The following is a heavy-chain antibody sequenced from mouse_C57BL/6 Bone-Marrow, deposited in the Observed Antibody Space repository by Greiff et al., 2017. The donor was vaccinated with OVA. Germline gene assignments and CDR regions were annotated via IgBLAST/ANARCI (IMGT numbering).Heavy chain of an antibody. CDR1: GFTFSSYG. J-gene: IGHJ4*01. V-gene: IGHV5-6*02. D-gene: IGHD2-1*01. Sequence: EVMLVESGGDLVKPGGSLKLSCAASGFTFSSYGMSWVRQTPDKRLEWVATISSGGSYTYYPDSVKGRFTISRDNAKNTLYLQMSSLKSEDTAMYYCARVYSLYYYAMDYWGQGTSVTVSS. CDR3: ARVYSLYYYAMDY. CDR2: ISSGGSYT.